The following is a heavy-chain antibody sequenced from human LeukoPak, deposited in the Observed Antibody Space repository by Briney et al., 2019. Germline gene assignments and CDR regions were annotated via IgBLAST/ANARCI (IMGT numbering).Heavy chain of an antibody. CDR3: ARAYCISTSCYSPLPFTFDY. J-gene: IGHJ4*02. CDR2: IKQDGSEK. CDR1: GFTFSSYW. Sequence: GGSLRLSCAASGFTFSSYWMSWVRQAPGKGLEWVANIKQDGSEKYYVDSVKGRFTISRGNAKNSLYLQMNSLRAEDTAVYYCARAYCISTSCYSPLPFTFDYWGQGTLVTVSS. V-gene: IGHV3-7*02. D-gene: IGHD2-2*01.